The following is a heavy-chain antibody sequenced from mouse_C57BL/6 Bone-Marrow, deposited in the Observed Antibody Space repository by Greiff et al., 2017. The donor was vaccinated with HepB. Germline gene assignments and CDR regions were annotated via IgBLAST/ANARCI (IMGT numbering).Heavy chain of an antibody. CDR1: GYAFSSSW. D-gene: IGHD2-1*01. J-gene: IGHJ4*01. V-gene: IGHV1-82*01. CDR2: IYPGDGDT. Sequence: QVQLQQSGPELVQPGASVKISCKASGYAFSSSWMNWVKQRPGKGLEWIGRIYPGDGDTNYNGKFKGKATLTADKSSSTAYMQLSSLTSEDSAVYFCARSEVYYGNFYAMDYWGQGTSVTVSS. CDR3: ARSEVYYGNFYAMDY.